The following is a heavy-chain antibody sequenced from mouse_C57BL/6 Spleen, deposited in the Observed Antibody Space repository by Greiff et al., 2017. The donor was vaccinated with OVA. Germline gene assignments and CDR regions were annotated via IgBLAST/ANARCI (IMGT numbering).Heavy chain of an antibody. D-gene: IGHD1-1*01. V-gene: IGHV1-15*01. Sequence: QVQLKESGAELVRPGASVTLSCKASGYTFTDYEMHWVKQTPVHGLEWIGAIDPETGGTAYNQKFKGKAILTADKSSSTAYMELRSLTSEDSAVYYCTRCYGSSFRFDYWGQGTTLTVSS. J-gene: IGHJ2*01. CDR2: IDPETGGT. CDR1: GYTFTDYE. CDR3: TRCYGSSFRFDY.